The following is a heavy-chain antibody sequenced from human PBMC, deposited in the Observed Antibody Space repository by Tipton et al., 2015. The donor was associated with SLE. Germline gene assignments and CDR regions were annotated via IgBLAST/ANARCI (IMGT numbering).Heavy chain of an antibody. CDR1: GFSFRSYA. Sequence: SLRLSCIASGFSFRSYAMSWVRRAPGKGLEWVSAISGGGGSTYYADSVKGRFTISSDNSKNTLYLQMNSLRAEDTAVYYCAKDPVEMATDDAFDIWGQGTIATVSS. CDR3: AKDPVEMATDDAFDI. V-gene: IGHV3-23*01. D-gene: IGHD5-24*01. J-gene: IGHJ3*02. CDR2: ISGGGGST.